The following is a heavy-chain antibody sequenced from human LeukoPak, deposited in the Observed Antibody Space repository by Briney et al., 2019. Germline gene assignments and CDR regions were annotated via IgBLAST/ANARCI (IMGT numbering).Heavy chain of an antibody. D-gene: IGHD6-6*01. Sequence: GGSLRLSCVTSGFVFHDHGMAWVRQAPGKGLEWVSGISWNGGSTGYADSVKGRFIISRDNSKNTLYLQMNSLRAEDTAVYYCAKREYSSSWSPDYWGQGTLVTVSS. CDR3: AKREYSSSWSPDY. J-gene: IGHJ4*02. CDR2: ISWNGGST. V-gene: IGHV3-20*04. CDR1: GFVFHDHG.